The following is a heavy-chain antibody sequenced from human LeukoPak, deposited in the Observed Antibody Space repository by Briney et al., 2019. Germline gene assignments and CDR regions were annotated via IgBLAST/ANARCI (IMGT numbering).Heavy chain of an antibody. Sequence: PSETLSLTCTVSGGSISSSSYYWGWIRQPPGKGLEWIGSIYYSGSTYYNPSLKSRVTISVDTSKNQFSLKLSSVTAADTAVYYCARVYSDYEPLMDVWGKGTTVTVSS. CDR3: ARVYSDYEPLMDV. J-gene: IGHJ6*03. CDR1: GGSISSSSYY. V-gene: IGHV4-39*07. CDR2: IYYSGST. D-gene: IGHD5-12*01.